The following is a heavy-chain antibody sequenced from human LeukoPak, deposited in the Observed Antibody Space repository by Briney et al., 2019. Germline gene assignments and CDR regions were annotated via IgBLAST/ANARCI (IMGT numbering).Heavy chain of an antibody. V-gene: IGHV3-21*01. J-gene: IGHJ4*02. CDR2: ISSSSSYI. CDR1: GFTFSSYS. Sequence: GGSLRLSCAASGFTFSSYSMNWARQAPGKGLEWVSSISSSSSYIYYADSVKGRFTISRDNAKNSLYLQMNSLRAEDTAVYYCARDAGVGSYLYWGQGTLVTVSS. CDR3: ARDAGVGSYLY. D-gene: IGHD1-26*01.